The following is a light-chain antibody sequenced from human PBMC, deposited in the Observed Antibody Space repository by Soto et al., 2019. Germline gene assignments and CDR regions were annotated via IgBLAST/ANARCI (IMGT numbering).Light chain of an antibody. CDR1: SSDVGGYNY. CDR2: DVS. J-gene: IGLJ2*01. V-gene: IGLV2-14*01. Sequence: QSALTQPASVSGSPGQSITISCTGTSSDVGGYNYVSWYQQHPGKAPKLMIYDVSNRPSGVSNRFSGSKSGNTASLTISGLQTEDEADYYCSSYTSSNTHVFGGGTKVTVL. CDR3: SSYTSSNTHV.